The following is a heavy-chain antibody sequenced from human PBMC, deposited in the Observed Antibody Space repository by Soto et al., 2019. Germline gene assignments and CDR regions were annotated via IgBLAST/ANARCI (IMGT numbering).Heavy chain of an antibody. CDR3: AKEVYGAARGGMDV. V-gene: IGHV3-23*01. CDR2: ISDNGGST. CDR1: GFTFSNNV. J-gene: IGHJ6*02. D-gene: IGHD3-10*01. Sequence: EVQLLESGGGLVQPGGSLRLSCAASGFTFSNNVMNWVRQAPGKGLEWVSGISDNGGSTYYADSVKGRCTMSRDNCKNTLTTQMKSLRAEDTAVYYCAKEVYGAARGGMDVWGRGTTVTVSS.